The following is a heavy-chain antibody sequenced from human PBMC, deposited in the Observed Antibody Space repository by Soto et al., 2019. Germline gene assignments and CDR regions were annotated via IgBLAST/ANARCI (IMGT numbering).Heavy chain of an antibody. CDR3: ARDYMNYDFWSGYYTFDYFDY. Sequence: WGSLRLSCAASGFAFISYWIIFCRHSPCKWREWVANIKQDGSEKYYVDSVKGRFTISRDNAKNSLYLQMNSLRAEDTAVYYCARDYMNYDFWSGYYTFDYFDYWGQGTLVTVSS. CDR1: GFAFISYW. D-gene: IGHD3-3*01. V-gene: IGHV3-7*01. J-gene: IGHJ4*02. CDR2: IKQDGSEK.